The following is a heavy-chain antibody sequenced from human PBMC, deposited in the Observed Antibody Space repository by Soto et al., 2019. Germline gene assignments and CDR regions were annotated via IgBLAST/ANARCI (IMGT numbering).Heavy chain of an antibody. CDR2: INHSGST. J-gene: IGHJ6*02. CDR1: GGSFSGYY. CDR3: ARGYDSSSWLYYYYYYGMDV. Sequence: PSETLSLTCAVYGGSFSGYYWSWIRQPPGKGLEWIGEINHSGSTNYNPSLKSRVTISVDTSKNQFSLKLSSVTAADTAVYYCARGYDSSSWLYYYYYYGMDVWGQGTTVTLSS. D-gene: IGHD6-13*01. V-gene: IGHV4-34*01.